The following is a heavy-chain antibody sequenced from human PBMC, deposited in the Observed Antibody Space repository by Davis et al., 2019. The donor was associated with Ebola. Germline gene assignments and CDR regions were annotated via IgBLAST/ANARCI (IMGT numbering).Heavy chain of an antibody. V-gene: IGHV3-23*01. CDR3: AKDHSDFGDVSGMWAPYGMHV. Sequence: GESLKISCAASRFTFSSYAMFWVRQAPGKGLEWVSGINGASSTTRYADSVKGRFTISRDNSKKTLYLHMNSLRAEDTAVYYCAKDHSDFGDVSGMWAPYGMHVWGHGTTVTVSS. D-gene: IGHD4-17*01. CDR2: INGASSTT. CDR1: RFTFSSYA. J-gene: IGHJ6*02.